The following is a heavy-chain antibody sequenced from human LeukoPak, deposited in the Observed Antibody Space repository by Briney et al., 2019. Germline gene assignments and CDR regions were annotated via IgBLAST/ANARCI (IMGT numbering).Heavy chain of an antibody. CDR2: IEQDGSEK. D-gene: IGHD3-22*01. V-gene: IGHV3-7*01. CDR1: GFTFPNYW. CDR3: ANGGTYSSGP. J-gene: IGHJ5*02. Sequence: GGSLRLSCVASGFTFPNYWMNWVRQAPGKGLEWVANIEQDGSEKHYVDSVKGRFTISRDNAKNSLFLQINSLRAEDTAVYYCANGGTYSSGPWGQGTLVTVSS.